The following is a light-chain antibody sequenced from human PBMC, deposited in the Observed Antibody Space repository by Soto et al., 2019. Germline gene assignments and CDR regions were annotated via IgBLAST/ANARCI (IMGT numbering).Light chain of an antibody. CDR2: AAS. CDR1: QSVSSNK. Sequence: ETVFAHSPATVSLSTGDRATLPCRASQSVSSNKLAWYQQKPGQAPRLLIYAASSRATGIPDRFSGSGSGTDFTLPIRRLEPEDFAVYYCQEYGSSPPISFGQGKRPAIK. J-gene: IGKJ5*01. V-gene: IGKV3-20*01. CDR3: QEYGSSPPIS.